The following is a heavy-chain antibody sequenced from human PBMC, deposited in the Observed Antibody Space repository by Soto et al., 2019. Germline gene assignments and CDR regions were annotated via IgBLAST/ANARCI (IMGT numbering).Heavy chain of an antibody. CDR1: GFTFSSYA. J-gene: IGHJ3*02. Sequence: EVQLLESGGGLVQPGGSLRLSCAASGFTFSSYAMSWVRQAPGKGLAWVSAISGSGGSTYYAGSVKGRFTISRDNSKNTLYLQMNSLRAEDTAVYYCAKHDYGENDAFDIWGQGTMVIVSS. D-gene: IGHD4-17*01. V-gene: IGHV3-23*01. CDR2: ISGSGGST. CDR3: AKHDYGENDAFDI.